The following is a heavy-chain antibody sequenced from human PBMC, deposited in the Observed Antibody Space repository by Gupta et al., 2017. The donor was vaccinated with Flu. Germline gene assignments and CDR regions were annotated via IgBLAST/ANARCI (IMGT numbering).Heavy chain of an antibody. CDR3: ARDPTAMDHYYYYGMDV. Sequence: VRQAPGKGLEWVSSISSSSSYIYYADSVKGRFTISRDNAKNSLYLQMNSLRAEDTAVYYCARDPTAMDHYYYYGMDVWGQGTTVTVPS. CDR2: ISSSSSYI. V-gene: IGHV3-21*01. D-gene: IGHD5-18*01. J-gene: IGHJ6*02.